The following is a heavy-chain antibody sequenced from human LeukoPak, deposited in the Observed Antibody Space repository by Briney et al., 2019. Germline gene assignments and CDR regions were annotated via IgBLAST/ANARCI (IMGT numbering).Heavy chain of an antibody. Sequence: GASVKVSCKASGGTFSSYAISWVRQAPGQGLEWMGGIIPIFGTANYAQKFQGRVTITTDESTSTAYMELSSLRSEDTAVYYCASGGLQGDYHFDYWGQGTLVTVSS. J-gene: IGHJ4*02. D-gene: IGHD5-24*01. CDR1: GGTFSSYA. CDR2: IIPIFGTA. CDR3: ASGGLQGDYHFDY. V-gene: IGHV1-69*05.